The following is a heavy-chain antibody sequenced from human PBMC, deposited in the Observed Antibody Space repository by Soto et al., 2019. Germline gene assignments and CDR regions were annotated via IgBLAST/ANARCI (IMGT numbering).Heavy chain of an antibody. Sequence: SETLSLTCTVSGGSVSSGSYYWSWIRQNPGKGLEWIVYIYYSESTNYNPSLRSRVSISVDTPKNQFSLKLSSVTAADTAVYYCARAPYAVTIFGVGYYFDYWGQGALVTVSS. D-gene: IGHD3-3*01. V-gene: IGHV4-61*01. CDR3: ARAPYAVTIFGVGYYFDY. J-gene: IGHJ4*02. CDR1: GGSVSSGSYY. CDR2: IYYSEST.